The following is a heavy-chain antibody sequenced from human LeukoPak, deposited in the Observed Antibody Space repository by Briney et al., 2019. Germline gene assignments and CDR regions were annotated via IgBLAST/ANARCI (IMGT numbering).Heavy chain of an antibody. CDR3: AKAQQQLVLSYFDY. V-gene: IGHV3-23*01. Sequence: PGGSLRLSCAASGFTFSSYAMSWVRQAPGKGLEWVSAISGSGGSTYYADSVKGRFTISRDSSKNTLYLQMNSLRAEDTAVYYCAKAQQQLVLSYFDYWGQGTLVTVSS. CDR1: GFTFSSYA. J-gene: IGHJ4*02. CDR2: ISGSGGST. D-gene: IGHD6-13*01.